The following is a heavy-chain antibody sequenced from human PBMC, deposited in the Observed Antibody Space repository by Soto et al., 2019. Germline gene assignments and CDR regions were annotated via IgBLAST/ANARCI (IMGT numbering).Heavy chain of an antibody. CDR1: GYTFTSYG. CDR3: VRDQSFDRNYCYGIDV. J-gene: IGHJ6*02. Sequence: ASVKVSCKASGYTFTSYGISWVRQAPGQGLEWMGWISAYNGNTNYAQKLQGRVTMTTDTSTSTAYMELRSLRSDDSALYYCVRDQSFDRNYCYGIDVWGQGTTVTVSS. CDR2: ISAYNGNT. V-gene: IGHV1-18*01. D-gene: IGHD3-10*01.